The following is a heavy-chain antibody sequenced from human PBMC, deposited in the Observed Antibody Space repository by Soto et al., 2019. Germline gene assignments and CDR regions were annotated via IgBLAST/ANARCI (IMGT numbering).Heavy chain of an antibody. CDR1: GGSISSANFY. CDR3: ASSAQREYCSGGSCLDY. J-gene: IGHJ4*02. V-gene: IGHV4-31*03. D-gene: IGHD2-15*01. CDR2: IFYSGST. Sequence: QVQLQESGPGLVKSSETLSLTCTVSGGSISSANFYWSWIRQLPGKGLEYIGYIFYSGSTYYNPSLKSRVTISVATSKTRFSLKRSSVTAADTAVYFCASSAQREYCSGGSCLDYWGQGTLVTVSS.